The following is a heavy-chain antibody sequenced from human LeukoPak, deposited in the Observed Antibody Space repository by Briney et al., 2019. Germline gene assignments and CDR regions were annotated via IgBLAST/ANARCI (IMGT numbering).Heavy chain of an antibody. Sequence: GGSLRLSCAASGFTFSSYEMNWVRQAPGKGLEWVSYISSSGSTIYYADSVKGRFTISRDNAKNSLYLQMNSLRAEDTAVYYCARAAYCGGDCYPLGYWGQGTLVTVSS. CDR3: ARAAYCGGDCYPLGY. CDR2: ISSSGSTI. D-gene: IGHD2-21*02. CDR1: GFTFSSYE. J-gene: IGHJ4*02. V-gene: IGHV3-48*03.